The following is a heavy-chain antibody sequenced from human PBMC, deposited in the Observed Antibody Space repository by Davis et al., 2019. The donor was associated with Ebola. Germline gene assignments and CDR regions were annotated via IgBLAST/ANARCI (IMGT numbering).Heavy chain of an antibody. CDR1: GGTFSSYA. CDR3: AKEAVPAAIVYYYGMDV. J-gene: IGHJ6*02. V-gene: IGHV1-69*04. D-gene: IGHD2-2*02. Sequence: SVQVSCKASGGTFSSYAISWVRQAPGQGLEWMGRIIPILGIANYAQKFQGRVTITADESTSTAYMELSSLRSEDTAVYYCAKEAVPAAIVYYYGMDVWGQGTTVTVSS. CDR2: IIPILGIA.